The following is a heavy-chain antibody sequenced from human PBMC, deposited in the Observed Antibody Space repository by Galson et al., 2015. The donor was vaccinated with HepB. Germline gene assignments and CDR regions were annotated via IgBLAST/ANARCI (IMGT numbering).Heavy chain of an antibody. CDR2: IKQDGSEK. Sequence: LRLSCAASGFTFSSYGIHWVRQAPGKGLEWVANIKQDGSEKYYVDSVKGRFTISRDNAKNTLYLQMNSLRAEDTAVYYCARDRHWNKYYFDYWGQGTLVTVSS. V-gene: IGHV3-7*01. D-gene: IGHD1/OR15-1a*01. J-gene: IGHJ4*02. CDR3: ARDRHWNKYYFDY. CDR1: GFTFSSYG.